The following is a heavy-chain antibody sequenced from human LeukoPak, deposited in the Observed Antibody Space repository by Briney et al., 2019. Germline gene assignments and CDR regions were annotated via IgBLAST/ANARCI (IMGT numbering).Heavy chain of an antibody. D-gene: IGHD3-10*01. CDR3: ARVPSRFGELSAYYYYMDV. CDR1: GYTFTSYG. Sequence: SVKVSCKASGYTFTSYGISWVRQAPGQGLEWMGGIIPIFGTANYAQKFQGRVTITADESTSTAYMELSSLRSEDTAVYYCARVPSRFGELSAYYYYMDVWGKGTTVTISS. CDR2: IIPIFGTA. V-gene: IGHV1-69*13. J-gene: IGHJ6*03.